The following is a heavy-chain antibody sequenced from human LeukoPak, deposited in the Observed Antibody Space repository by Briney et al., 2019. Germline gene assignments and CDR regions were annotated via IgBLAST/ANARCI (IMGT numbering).Heavy chain of an antibody. Sequence: GGSLRLSCAASGFTFDDYGMSWVRQAPGKGLEWVSGINWNGGSTGYADSVKGRFTISRDNAKNSLYLQMNSLRAEDTAVYYCARSLYGVYDSSGHDAFDIWGQGTMVTVSS. J-gene: IGHJ3*02. CDR2: INWNGGST. CDR3: ARSLYGVYDSSGHDAFDI. D-gene: IGHD3-22*01. V-gene: IGHV3-20*04. CDR1: GFTFDDYG.